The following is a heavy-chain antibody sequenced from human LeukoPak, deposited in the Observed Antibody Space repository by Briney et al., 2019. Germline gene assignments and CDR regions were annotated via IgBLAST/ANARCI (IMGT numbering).Heavy chain of an antibody. CDR1: GFGFSGNF. V-gene: IGHV3-72*01. CDR3: ARVSAYYYGSGRPSPPDF. D-gene: IGHD3-10*01. Sequence: GGSLRLSCAASGFGFSGNFMDWVRQAPGTGVEWVGRISHKAQSYTTEYAASVKGRFTISRDDSQNSLYLQMNSLKAEDTAVYYCARVSAYYYGSGRPSPPDFWGQGTLVTVSS. CDR2: ISHKAQSYTT. J-gene: IGHJ4*02.